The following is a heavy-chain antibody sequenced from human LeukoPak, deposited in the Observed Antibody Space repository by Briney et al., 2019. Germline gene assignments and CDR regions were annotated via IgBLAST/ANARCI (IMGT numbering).Heavy chain of an antibody. CDR1: GFTFSRDW. Sequence: GGSLRLSCAASGFTFSRDWMHWVRQGPGKGLVWVSRMNSDGSTTNYADSVKGRFTISRDNAKNTLYLQMNSLRAEDAAVYYCVRALMGTSDHWGQGSLVTVSS. CDR2: MNSDGSTT. CDR3: VRALMGTSDH. J-gene: IGHJ4*02. V-gene: IGHV3-74*01. D-gene: IGHD7-27*01.